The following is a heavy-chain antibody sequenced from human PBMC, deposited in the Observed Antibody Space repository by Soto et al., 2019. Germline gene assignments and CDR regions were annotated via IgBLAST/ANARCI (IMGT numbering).Heavy chain of an antibody. CDR1: GGSISSSNW. V-gene: IGHV4-4*02. CDR3: ASVRGGYSYAMDV. D-gene: IGHD3-10*02. Sequence: QVQLQESGPGLVKPSGTLSLTCAVSGGSISSSNWWSWVRQPPGKGLEWIGEIYHSGSTNYNPSLTRRVPLSVDKSKNQFSLKLSSVTAADTAVYYCASVRGGYSYAMDVWGQGTTVTVSS. CDR2: IYHSGST. J-gene: IGHJ6*02.